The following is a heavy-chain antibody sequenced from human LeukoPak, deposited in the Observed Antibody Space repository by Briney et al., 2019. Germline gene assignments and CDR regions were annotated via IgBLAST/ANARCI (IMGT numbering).Heavy chain of an antibody. Sequence: SETLSLTCTVSGGSISSSSYYWGWTRQPPGKGLEWIGSIYYSGSTYYNPSLKSRVTISVDTSKNQFSLKLSSVTAADTAVYYCASTKGGYEYFQRWGQGTLVTVSS. V-gene: IGHV4-39*01. J-gene: IGHJ1*01. CDR1: GGSISSSSYY. CDR2: IYYSGST. CDR3: ASTKGGYEYFQR. D-gene: IGHD1-26*01.